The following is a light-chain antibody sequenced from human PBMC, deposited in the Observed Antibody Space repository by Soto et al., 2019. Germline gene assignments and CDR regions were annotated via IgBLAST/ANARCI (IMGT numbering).Light chain of an antibody. CDR1: QGISSY. CDR2: AAS. J-gene: IGKJ1*01. CDR3: QQLNSYPRVT. Sequence: DIQLTQSPSFLSASVGDRVTITCRASQGISSYLAWYQQKPGIAPKLLIYAASTLQSGVPSRFSGSGSGTEFTLTISSLQPEDFATYYCQQLNSYPRVTFGQGTKVDIK. V-gene: IGKV1-9*01.